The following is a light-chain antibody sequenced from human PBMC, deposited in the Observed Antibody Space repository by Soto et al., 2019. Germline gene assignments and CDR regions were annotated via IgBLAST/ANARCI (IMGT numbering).Light chain of an antibody. CDR2: GAS. J-gene: IGKJ2*01. CDR1: QSVSSSY. V-gene: IGKV3-20*01. CDR3: QQYASSPQYT. Sequence: EIVLTQSPGTLSLSPGERATLSCRASQSVSSSYLAWYQQKPGQAPRLLIYGASSRPTGIPDRFSGSGSGTDFTLTISRLEPEDFAVYYCQQYASSPQYTFGQGTKLEIK.